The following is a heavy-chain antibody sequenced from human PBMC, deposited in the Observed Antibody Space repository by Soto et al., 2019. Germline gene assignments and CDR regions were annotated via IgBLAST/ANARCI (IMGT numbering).Heavy chain of an antibody. CDR1: GGSSRAYH. V-gene: IGHV4-34*01. CDR3: AGGPRYWSFAL. J-gene: IGHJ4*02. CDR2: FSYSGSL. D-gene: IGHD1-20*01. Sequence: PSETLSLTCSVYGGSSRAYHWSWIRQSPGEGLEWIGEFSYSGSLNYNPSLKRRVAVSLDTSTDHFSLTMTSVTAADTGVYFCAGGPRYWSFALWGQGTPVTVSS.